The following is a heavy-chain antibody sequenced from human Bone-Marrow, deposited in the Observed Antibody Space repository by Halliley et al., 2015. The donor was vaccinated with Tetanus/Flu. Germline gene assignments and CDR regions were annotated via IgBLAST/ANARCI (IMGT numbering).Heavy chain of an antibody. V-gene: IGHV3-64D*06. D-gene: IGHD7-27*01. CDR3: VVGTS. J-gene: IGHJ4*02. Sequence: APGKGFKYVSSISNAGLNTYYADSVKGRFTLSRDNSENTLYLQMSSLRSEDTAVYFCVVGTSWGQGTLVTVSS. CDR2: ISNAGLNT.